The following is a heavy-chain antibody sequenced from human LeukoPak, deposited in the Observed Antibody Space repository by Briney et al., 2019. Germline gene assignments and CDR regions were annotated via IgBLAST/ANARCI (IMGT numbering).Heavy chain of an antibody. Sequence: AGGSLRLSCAASGFTFSIYAMSWVRQAPGKGLEWVSAISDSGDYTYYADSVKGRFTISRDNSKNTLYLQMNSLRAEDTAAYYCAKYTSIGKYCTNGVCSPSDYWGQGTLVTVSS. D-gene: IGHD2-8*01. V-gene: IGHV3-23*01. CDR2: ISDSGDYT. CDR1: GFTFSIYA. J-gene: IGHJ4*02. CDR3: AKYTSIGKYCTNGVCSPSDY.